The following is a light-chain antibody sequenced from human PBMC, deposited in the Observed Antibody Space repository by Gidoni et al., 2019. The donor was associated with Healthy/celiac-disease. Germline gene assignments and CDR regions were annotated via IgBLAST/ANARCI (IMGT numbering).Light chain of an antibody. J-gene: IGLJ2*01. Sequence: SYELTQPPSVSVSPGQTASITCSGDKLGDKYACWYQQKPGQSPVLVIYQDSKRPSGIPERFSGSNSGNTATLTISGTQAMDEADYDGQAWDSSIVVFGGGTKLTVL. CDR3: QAWDSSIVV. CDR2: QDS. V-gene: IGLV3-1*01. CDR1: KLGDKY.